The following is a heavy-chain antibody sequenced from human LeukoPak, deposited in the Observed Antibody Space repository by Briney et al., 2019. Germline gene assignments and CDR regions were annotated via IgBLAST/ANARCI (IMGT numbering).Heavy chain of an antibody. CDR1: GGSFRGYF. CDR2: INHSGST. Sequence: KPPETPSLTCAVYGGSFRGYFWSCIRQPPGKGLEWIGEINHSGSTNYNPSLKSRVTISVDTSKNQFSLKLSSVTAADTAVYYCASCSGRGAYYYYGMDVWGQGTTVTVSS. J-gene: IGHJ6*02. D-gene: IGHD2-8*02. CDR3: ASCSGRGAYYYYGMDV. V-gene: IGHV4-34*01.